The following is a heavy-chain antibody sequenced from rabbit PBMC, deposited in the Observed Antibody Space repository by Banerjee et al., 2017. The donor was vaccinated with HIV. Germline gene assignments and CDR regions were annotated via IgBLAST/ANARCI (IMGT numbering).Heavy chain of an antibody. CDR2: IYTGDGDT. Sequence: QSLEETGGGLVQPGGSLTLSCKASGFDFSSYYVSRVRQAPGKGLEWIACIYTGDGDTYYPSWVNGRFTISKTSSTTVTLQMTSLTAADTATYFCARDYSSGSGGYVYALNLWGQGTLVTVS. J-gene: IGHJ4*01. D-gene: IGHD6-1*01. V-gene: IGHV1S40*01. CDR1: GFDFSSYY. CDR3: ARDYSSGSGGYVYALNL.